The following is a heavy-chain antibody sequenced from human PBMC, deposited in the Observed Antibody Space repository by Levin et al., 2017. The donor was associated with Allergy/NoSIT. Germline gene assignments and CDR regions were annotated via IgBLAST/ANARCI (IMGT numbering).Heavy chain of an antibody. Sequence: TGGSLRLSCAASGFTFNNYAMSWVRQAPGMGLEWVSAITGSGDYTFYAGSVKGRFTISRDNSKNTLYLQMNSLTGDDTAVYYCSKGTTKWELYDYWGQGTLVTVPS. V-gene: IGHV3-23*01. J-gene: IGHJ4*02. D-gene: IGHD1-26*01. CDR3: SKGTTKWELYDY. CDR2: ITGSGDYT. CDR1: GFTFNNYA.